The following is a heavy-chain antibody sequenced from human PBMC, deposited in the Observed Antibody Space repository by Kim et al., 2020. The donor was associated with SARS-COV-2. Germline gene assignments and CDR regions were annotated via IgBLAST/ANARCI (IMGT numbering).Heavy chain of an antibody. Sequence: YSPSFQGQVTISADKSISTAYLQWSSLKASDTAMYYCARLHSSGWFFSDYWGQGTLVTVSS. D-gene: IGHD6-19*01. V-gene: IGHV5-51*01. CDR3: ARLHSSGWFFSDY. J-gene: IGHJ4*02.